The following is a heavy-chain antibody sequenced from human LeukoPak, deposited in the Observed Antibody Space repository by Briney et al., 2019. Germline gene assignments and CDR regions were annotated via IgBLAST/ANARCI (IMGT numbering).Heavy chain of an antibody. CDR3: VRDDYYGSGSS. V-gene: IGHV4-39*07. CDR2: MFYSGRT. Sequence: SETLSLTCTVSGGSISSSNYYWGWIRQPPGKGLEWIGSMFYSGRTYYNPSLKSRVTMSVDMSKNQFSLNLSSVTAADTAVFYCVRDDYYGSGSSWGQGTLVTVSS. D-gene: IGHD3-10*01. CDR1: GGSISSSNYY. J-gene: IGHJ5*02.